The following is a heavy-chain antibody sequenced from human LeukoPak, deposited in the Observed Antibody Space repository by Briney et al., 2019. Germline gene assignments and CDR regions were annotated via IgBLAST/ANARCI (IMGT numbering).Heavy chain of an antibody. Sequence: ASVTVSCKASGYTFTIYGISWVRQAPGQGLEWMGWISAYNGNTNYAQKLQGRVTMTTDTSTSTAYMELRSLRSDDTAVYYCARDPIYCSSTSCYKHYYYYGMDVWGQGTTVTVSS. J-gene: IGHJ6*02. D-gene: IGHD2-2*02. CDR1: GYTFTIYG. V-gene: IGHV1-18*01. CDR3: ARDPIYCSSTSCYKHYYYYGMDV. CDR2: ISAYNGNT.